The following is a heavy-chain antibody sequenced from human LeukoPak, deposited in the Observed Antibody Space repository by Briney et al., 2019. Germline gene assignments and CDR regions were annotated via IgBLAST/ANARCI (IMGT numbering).Heavy chain of an antibody. Sequence: SETLSLTCTVSGGSISSSSYYWGWIRQPPGKGLEWIGSIYYSGSTYYNPSLKSRVTISVDTSKNQFSLKLSSVAAADTAVYYCARLGPSSSAYYWGQGTLVTVSS. CDR3: ARLGPSSSAYY. CDR1: GGSISSSSYY. D-gene: IGHD6-13*01. J-gene: IGHJ4*02. V-gene: IGHV4-39*01. CDR2: IYYSGST.